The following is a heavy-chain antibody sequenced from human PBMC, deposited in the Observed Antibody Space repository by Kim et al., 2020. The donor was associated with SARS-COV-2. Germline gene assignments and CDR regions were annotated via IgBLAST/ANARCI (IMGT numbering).Heavy chain of an antibody. V-gene: IGHV3-49*03. J-gene: IGHJ4*01. CDR1: GFTFGDYS. Sequence: GGSLRLSCTASGFTFGDYSMSCFRQAPGKGLEWVGFIRSTAYGGTTEYAASVKGRFTILRDDSKTIVYLQMNSLTTEDTAVYYCTRSLLYGYKRVSSYWG. CDR2: IRSTAYGGTT. CDR3: TRSLLYGYKRVSSY. D-gene: IGHD6-25*01.